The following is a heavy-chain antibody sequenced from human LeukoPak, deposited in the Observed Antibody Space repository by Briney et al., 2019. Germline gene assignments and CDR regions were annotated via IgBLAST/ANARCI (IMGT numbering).Heavy chain of an antibody. V-gene: IGHV3-23*01. CDR3: AKMSPCVWLRSRNFDY. CDR1: GFTFSSYA. D-gene: IGHD3-22*01. J-gene: IGHJ4*02. CDR2: ISGSGGST. Sequence: GGSLRLSCAASGFTFSSYAMSWVRQAPGKGLEWVSAISGSGGSTYYADSVKGRFTISRDNSKNTLYLQMNSLRAEDTAVYYCAKMSPCVWLRSRNFDYWGQGTLVTVSS.